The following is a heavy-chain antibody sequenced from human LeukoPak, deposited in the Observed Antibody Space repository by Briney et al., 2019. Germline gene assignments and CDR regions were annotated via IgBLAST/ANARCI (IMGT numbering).Heavy chain of an antibody. Sequence: GGSLRLSCAASGFTFSSYSMNWVRQAPGKGLEWVSLISWDGGNIYYADSMKGRFTISRDNSKNSLYLQMNSLRAEDSAFYYCAKAAIRYTTRWNNFDSWGQGTLVTVSS. V-gene: IGHV3-43D*03. CDR1: GFTFSSYS. J-gene: IGHJ4*02. CDR2: ISWDGGNI. D-gene: IGHD2-2*02. CDR3: AKAAIRYTTRWNNFDS.